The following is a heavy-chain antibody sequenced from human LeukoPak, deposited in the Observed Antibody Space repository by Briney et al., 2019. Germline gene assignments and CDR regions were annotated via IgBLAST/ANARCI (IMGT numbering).Heavy chain of an antibody. D-gene: IGHD3-10*01. CDR3: ARDWFGELT. V-gene: IGHV3-48*01. Sequence: GGSLRLSCAASGFTFSTYSMNWVRQAPGKGLEWISFIRHDSSDIYYADSVKGRFTISRDNAKNSLYLQMNSLRVEDTAAYYCARDWFGELTWGQGTLVTVSS. CDR2: IRHDSSDI. J-gene: IGHJ5*02. CDR1: GFTFSTYS.